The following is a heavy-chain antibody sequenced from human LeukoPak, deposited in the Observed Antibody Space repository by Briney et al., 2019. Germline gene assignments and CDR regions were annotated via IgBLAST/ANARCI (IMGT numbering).Heavy chain of an antibody. CDR2: ISYDGSNK. D-gene: IGHD1-26*01. Sequence: GGSLRLSCAASGFTFSSYAMHWVRQAPGKGLEWVAVISYDGSNKYYADSVKGRFTISRDNSKNTLYLQMNSLRAEDTAVYYCARGGSIGDSGDYWGQGTLVTVSS. CDR3: ARGGSIGDSGDY. J-gene: IGHJ4*02. V-gene: IGHV3-30-3*01. CDR1: GFTFSSYA.